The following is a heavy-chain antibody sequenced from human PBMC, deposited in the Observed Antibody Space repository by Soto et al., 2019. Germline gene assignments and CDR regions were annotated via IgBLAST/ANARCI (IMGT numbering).Heavy chain of an antibody. CDR3: ARGYCTSSACHWNFDY. Sequence: GGSLRLSCAASGFTFSSYEMNWVRQAPGKGLEWVSDITSTGSTRYYADSVKGRFTISRDNAKNSLYVQMNSLRAEDTAVYYCARGYCTSSACHWNFDYWGQGTLVTVSS. V-gene: IGHV3-48*03. CDR1: GFTFSSYE. D-gene: IGHD2-8*02. CDR2: ITSTGSTR. J-gene: IGHJ4*02.